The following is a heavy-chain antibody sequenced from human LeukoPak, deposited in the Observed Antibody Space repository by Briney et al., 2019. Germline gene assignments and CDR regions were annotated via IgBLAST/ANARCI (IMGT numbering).Heavy chain of an antibody. V-gene: IGHV3-23*01. CDR1: GFTFSDYA. Sequence: PGGSLRLSRVASGFTFSDYAMNWVRQAPGKGLEWVSSISASGGMTYYAESVKGRFTISRDNSKNTVDLQMYSLTGEDTALYHCAKVRELATILPFDYWGQGSLVTVSS. CDR3: AKVRELATILPFDY. CDR2: ISASGGMT. D-gene: IGHD5-24*01. J-gene: IGHJ4*02.